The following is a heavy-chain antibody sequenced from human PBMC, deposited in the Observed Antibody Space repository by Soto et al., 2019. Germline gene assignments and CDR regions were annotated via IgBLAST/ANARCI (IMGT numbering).Heavy chain of an antibody. V-gene: IGHV1-18*04. Sequence: VKVSCKASGYTFTSYGISWVRQAPGQGLDWMGWISAYNGNTKYAQDLQGRVTMTTDTSTSTAYMELRSLRSDDTAMYYCARFSGGSYNTYYFYYGMDVWGQGTTVTVSS. J-gene: IGHJ6*02. CDR1: GYTFTSYG. CDR3: ARFSGGSYNTYYFYYGMDV. CDR2: ISAYNGNT. D-gene: IGHD2-15*01.